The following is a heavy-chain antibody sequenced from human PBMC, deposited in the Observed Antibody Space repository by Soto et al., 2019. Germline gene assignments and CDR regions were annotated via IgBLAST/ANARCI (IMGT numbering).Heavy chain of an antibody. CDR3: ARGGIAAAAPPDY. CDR2: IYYSGST. D-gene: IGHD6-13*01. V-gene: IGHV4-31*03. J-gene: IGHJ4*02. Sequence: QVQLQESGPGLVKPSQTLSLTCTVSGGSISSGGYYWSWIRQHPGKGLEWIGYIYYSGSTYYNPSLKSRVTTSVDTSKNQFSPKLSSVTAADTAVYYCARGGIAAAAPPDYWGQGTLVTVSS. CDR1: GGSISSGGYY.